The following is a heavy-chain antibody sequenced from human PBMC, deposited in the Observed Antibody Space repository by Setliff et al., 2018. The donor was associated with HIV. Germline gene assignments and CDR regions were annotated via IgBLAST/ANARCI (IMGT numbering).Heavy chain of an antibody. CDR2: ISAYNGNT. V-gene: IGHV1-18*01. CDR1: GYTFTSYG. CDR3: ARDGGWDSSGYYPHY. J-gene: IGHJ4*02. D-gene: IGHD3-22*01. Sequence: GASVKVSCKASGYTFTSYGIRWVRQAHGQGLEWMGWISAYNGNTNYAQKLQGIGTMTADTSTRTAYMELRSLRSDDTAVYYCARDGGWDSSGYYPHYWGQGTLVTVSS.